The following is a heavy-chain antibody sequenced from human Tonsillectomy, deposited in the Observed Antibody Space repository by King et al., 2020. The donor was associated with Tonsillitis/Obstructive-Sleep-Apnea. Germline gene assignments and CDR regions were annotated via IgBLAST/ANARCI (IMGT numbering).Heavy chain of an antibody. Sequence: QLQESGPGLVKPSETLSLTCTVSGGSISIYYWSWIRQPPGKGLEWIGYIYYSGSTNYNPSLKSRVTISVDTSKNQFSLKLSSVTAADTAVYYCARHGYSSSWSHFDYWGQGTLVTVSS. CDR1: GGSISIYY. CDR2: IYYSGST. CDR3: ARHGYSSSWSHFDY. D-gene: IGHD6-13*01. J-gene: IGHJ4*02. V-gene: IGHV4-59*08.